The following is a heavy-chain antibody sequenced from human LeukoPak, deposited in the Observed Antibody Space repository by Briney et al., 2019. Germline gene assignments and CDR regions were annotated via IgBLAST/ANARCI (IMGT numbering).Heavy chain of an antibody. CDR1: GGSITTGGYY. Sequence: SETLSLTCTVSGGSITTGGYYWSWIRQPPGKGLEWIGYIYYSGSTNYNPSLKSRATMSVDTSKNQFSLKLSSVTAADTAVYYCARADYSGGSCYAFDIWGQGTMVTVSS. CDR2: IYYSGST. V-gene: IGHV4-61*08. CDR3: ARADYSGGSCYAFDI. J-gene: IGHJ3*02. D-gene: IGHD2-15*01.